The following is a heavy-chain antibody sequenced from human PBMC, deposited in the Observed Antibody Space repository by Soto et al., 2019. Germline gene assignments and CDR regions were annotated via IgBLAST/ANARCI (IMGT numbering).Heavy chain of an antibody. V-gene: IGHV4-34*01. D-gene: IGHD3-3*01. CDR3: ARGRRDTIFGVVIRGWFDP. CDR1: GGSFSGYY. Sequence: QVQLQQWGAGLLKPSETLSLTCAVYGGSFSGYYWSWIRQPPGKGLEWIGEINHSGSTNYNPSLKSRVTISVDTSKNQFSLKLSSVTAADTAVYYWARGRRDTIFGVVIRGWFDPWGQGTLVTVSS. J-gene: IGHJ5*02. CDR2: INHSGST.